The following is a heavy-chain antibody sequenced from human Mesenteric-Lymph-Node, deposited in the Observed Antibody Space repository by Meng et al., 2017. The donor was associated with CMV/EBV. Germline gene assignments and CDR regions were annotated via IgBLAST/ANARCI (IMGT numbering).Heavy chain of an antibody. Sequence: GGSLRLSCVGAGFTFRSYSIHWVRQAPGKGLEWVALISFDGSNQYYADSAKGRFTVSRDNSQNTLYLQMNSLRAEDTAVYYCARGNLAAAGGYWGQGTLVTVSS. J-gene: IGHJ4*02. CDR1: GFTFRSYS. D-gene: IGHD6-13*01. CDR2: ISFDGSNQ. CDR3: ARGNLAAAGGY. V-gene: IGHV3-30*04.